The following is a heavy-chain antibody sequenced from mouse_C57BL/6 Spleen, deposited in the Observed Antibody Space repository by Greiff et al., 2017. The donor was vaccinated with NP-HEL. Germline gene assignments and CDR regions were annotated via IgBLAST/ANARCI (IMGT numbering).Heavy chain of an antibody. V-gene: IGHV1-4*01. Sequence: QVQLKESGAELARPGASVKMSCKASGYTFTSYTMHWVKQRPGQGLEWIGYINPSSGYTKYNQKFKDKATLTADKSSSTAYMQLSSLTSEDSAVYYCARGGNYTYYAMDYWGQGTSVTVSS. CDR1: GYTFTSYT. CDR2: INPSSGYT. D-gene: IGHD2-1*01. CDR3: ARGGNYTYYAMDY. J-gene: IGHJ4*01.